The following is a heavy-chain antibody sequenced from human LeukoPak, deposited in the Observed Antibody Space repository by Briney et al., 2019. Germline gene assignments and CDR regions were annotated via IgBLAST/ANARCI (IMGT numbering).Heavy chain of an antibody. J-gene: IGHJ4*02. D-gene: IGHD6-13*01. V-gene: IGHV3-53*01. CDR2: IYSGGST. Sequence: GGSLRLSCAASGFTVSSNYVSWVRQAPGKGLEWVSVIYSGGSTYYADSVKGRFTISRDNSKNILYLQMNSLRAEDTAVYYCTRESSIAAAGAGLDYWGQGTLVTVSS. CDR1: GFTVSSNY. CDR3: TRESSIAAAGAGLDY.